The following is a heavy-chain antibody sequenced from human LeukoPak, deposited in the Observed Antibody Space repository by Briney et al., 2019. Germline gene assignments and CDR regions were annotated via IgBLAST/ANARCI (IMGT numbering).Heavy chain of an antibody. Sequence: GASVKVSCKASGYTFTSYAMHWVRQAPGQRLEWMGWINTGNGNTKYSQEFQGRVTITRDTSANTAYMELSSLRSEDTAVYYCASLAGVRYFDLWGRGTLVTVSS. J-gene: IGHJ2*01. D-gene: IGHD6-19*01. CDR1: GYTFTSYA. CDR2: INTGNGNT. CDR3: ASLAGVRYFDL. V-gene: IGHV1-3*03.